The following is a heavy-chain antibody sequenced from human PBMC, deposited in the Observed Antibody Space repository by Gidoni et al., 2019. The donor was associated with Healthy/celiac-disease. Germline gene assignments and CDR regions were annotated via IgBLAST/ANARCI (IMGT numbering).Heavy chain of an antibody. CDR1: GFTFSSYS. Sequence: EVQLVESGGGLVKPGGSLRLSCAASGFTFSSYSMNWVRQAPGKGLEWVSSISSSSSYIYYADSVKGRFTISRDNAKNSLYLQMNSLRAEDTAVYYCARVFGEWDPTGREFSWGQGTMVTVSS. CDR2: ISSSSSYI. D-gene: IGHD3-10*01. J-gene: IGHJ3*01. V-gene: IGHV3-21*01. CDR3: ARVFGEWDPTGREFS.